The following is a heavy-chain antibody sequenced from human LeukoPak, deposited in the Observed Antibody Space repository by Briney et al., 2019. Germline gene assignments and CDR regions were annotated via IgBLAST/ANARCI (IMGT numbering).Heavy chain of an antibody. J-gene: IGHJ4*02. CDR3: ARGETYYGDYGAY. CDR1: GYTFTSYD. D-gene: IGHD1-26*01. CDR2: MNPNSGNT. Sequence: ASVKVSCKASGYTFTSYDINWVRRATGQGLEWMGWMNPNSGNTGYAQKFQGRVTMTRNTSISTAYMELSSLRSEDTAVYYCARGETYYGDYGAYWGQGTLVTVSS. V-gene: IGHV1-8*01.